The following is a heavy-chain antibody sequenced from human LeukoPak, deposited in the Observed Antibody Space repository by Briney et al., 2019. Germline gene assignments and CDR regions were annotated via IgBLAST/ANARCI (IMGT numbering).Heavy chain of an antibody. D-gene: IGHD3-22*01. CDR1: GGSISSYY. CDR2: IYYNGST. CDR3: AREGLEYYYDSSGYRADAFDI. V-gene: IGHV4-59*01. J-gene: IGHJ3*02. Sequence: KPSETLSLTCTVSGGSISSYYWSWIRQPPGKGLEWIGFIYYNGSTNYNPSLKSRVTISVDTSKNQFSLKLSSVTAADTAVYYCAREGLEYYYDSSGYRADAFDIWGQGTMVTVSS.